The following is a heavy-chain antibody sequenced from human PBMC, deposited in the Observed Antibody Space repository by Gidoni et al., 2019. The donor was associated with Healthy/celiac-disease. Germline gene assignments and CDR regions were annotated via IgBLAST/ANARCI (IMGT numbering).Heavy chain of an antibody. Sequence: QVQLVQSGSELKQPGASVKVSCQASGYTFTSYAMNWVRPAPGQGLEWMGWINTNTGNPTYAQGFTGRIVFSLDTSVSTADLQISSLKAEDTAVYYCASIAVAGTLPYFDYWGQGTLVTVSS. D-gene: IGHD6-19*01. CDR2: INTNTGNP. CDR1: GYTFTSYA. V-gene: IGHV7-4-1*02. CDR3: ASIAVAGTLPYFDY. J-gene: IGHJ4*02.